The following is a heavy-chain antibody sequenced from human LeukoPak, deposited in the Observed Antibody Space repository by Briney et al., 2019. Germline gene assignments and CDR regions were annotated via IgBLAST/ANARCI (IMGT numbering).Heavy chain of an antibody. CDR3: ARDGRLTIFVRGIITEGSPPKN. D-gene: IGHD3-10*01. Sequence: GASVKVSCKASGYTFTDSNMHWVRQAPGQGLEWMGWINPKTGGTDYVLRFQGRVTMTRDASIRTAYMELNSLRSDDTAVYYCARDGRLTIFVRGIITEGSPPKNWGQGTLVTVSS. V-gene: IGHV1-2*02. J-gene: IGHJ4*02. CDR2: INPKTGGT. CDR1: GYTFTDSN.